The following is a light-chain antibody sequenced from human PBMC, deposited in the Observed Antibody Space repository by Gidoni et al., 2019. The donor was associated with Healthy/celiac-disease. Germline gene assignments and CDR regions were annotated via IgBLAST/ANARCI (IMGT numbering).Light chain of an antibody. CDR3: QQYNNWPPYT. V-gene: IGKV3-15*01. Sequence: EIVMTQSPATLSVSPGERVTLSCRASQSVSSNLAWYQQKPGQAPRLLIYGASTRANGIPARFSGSGSGTEFTLTISSLQSGDFAVYYCQQYNNWPPYTFGQGTKLEIK. CDR2: GAS. J-gene: IGKJ2*01. CDR1: QSVSSN.